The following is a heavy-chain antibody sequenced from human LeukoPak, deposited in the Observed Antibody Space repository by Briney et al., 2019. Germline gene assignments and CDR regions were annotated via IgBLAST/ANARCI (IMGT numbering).Heavy chain of an antibody. CDR1: GFTFSSYA. V-gene: IGHV3-23*01. CDR2: ISGSGGST. J-gene: IGHJ4*02. Sequence: PGGSPRLSCAASGFTFSSYAMSWVRQAPGKGLEWVSAISGSGGSTYYADSVKGRFTISRDNSKNTLYLQMNSLRAEDTAVYYRAKGDCSSTSCYPIGNLIDYWGQGTLVTVSS. D-gene: IGHD2-2*01. CDR3: AKGDCSSTSCYPIGNLIDY.